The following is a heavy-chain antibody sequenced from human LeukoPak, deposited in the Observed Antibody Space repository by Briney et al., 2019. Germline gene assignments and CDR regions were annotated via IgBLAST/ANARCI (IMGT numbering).Heavy chain of an antibody. CDR2: IYYSGST. CDR3: ARDRGQWELFD. V-gene: IGHV4-59*01. Sequence: SETLSLTCTVSGGSISSYYWSWLRQPPGKGLEWIGYIYYSGSTNYNPSLTSRVTISVDTSKNQFSLKLSSVTAADTAVYYCARDRGQWELFDWGQGTLVTVSS. CDR1: GGSISSYY. J-gene: IGHJ4*02. D-gene: IGHD1-26*01.